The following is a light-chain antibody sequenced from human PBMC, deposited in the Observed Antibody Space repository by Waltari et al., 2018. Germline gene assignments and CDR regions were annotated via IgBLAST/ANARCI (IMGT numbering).Light chain of an antibody. J-gene: IGLJ2*01. CDR2: DVS. Sequence: QSALPQPRSVSGSPGQSVTISCTGTTSDVGGYNYVSWYQQHPGKAPKLMIYDVSKRPSGVPDRFSGSKSGNTASLTISGLQAEDEADYYCCSYREVFGGGTKLTVL. CDR3: CSYREV. V-gene: IGLV2-11*01. CDR1: TSDVGGYNY.